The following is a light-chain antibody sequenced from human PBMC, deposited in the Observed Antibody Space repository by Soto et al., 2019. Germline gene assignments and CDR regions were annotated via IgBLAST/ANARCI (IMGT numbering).Light chain of an antibody. J-gene: IGLJ1*01. CDR2: EVR. V-gene: IGLV2-14*03. CDR3: SSYTASSTLL. CDR1: SSDVGGYNY. Sequence: QSVLTQPASVSGSPGQSITISCTGTSSDVGGYNYVSWSQQHPGKAPKLLISEVRNRPSGVSNRFSGSKSGNTASLTISGLQADDEADYYCSSYTASSTLLFGTGTKVTVL.